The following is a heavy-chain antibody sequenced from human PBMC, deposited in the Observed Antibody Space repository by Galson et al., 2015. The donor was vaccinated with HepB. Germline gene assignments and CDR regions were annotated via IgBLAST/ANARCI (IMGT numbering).Heavy chain of an antibody. V-gene: IGHV3-30*04. Sequence: SLRLSCAASGFTFSSYAMHWVCQAPGKGLEWVAVISYDGSNKYYADSVKGRFTISRDNAKNSLYLQMNSLRAEDTAVYYCARDYPFPYYYDSSGYYDYWGQGTLVTVSS. CDR1: GFTFSSYA. J-gene: IGHJ4*02. CDR3: ARDYPFPYYYDSSGYYDY. D-gene: IGHD3-22*01. CDR2: ISYDGSNK.